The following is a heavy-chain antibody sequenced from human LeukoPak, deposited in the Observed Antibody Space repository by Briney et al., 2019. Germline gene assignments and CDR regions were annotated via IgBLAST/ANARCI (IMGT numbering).Heavy chain of an antibody. Sequence: GGSLRLSCAASGFTFSSYGMNWVRQAPGKGLEWVSYISSSDSTIYYADSVKGRFTISRDNAKNSLYLQMNSLRAEDTAVYYCARGPLYGMDVWGQGTTVTVSS. CDR2: ISSSDSTI. CDR3: ARGPLYGMDV. CDR1: GFTFSSYG. V-gene: IGHV3-48*04. J-gene: IGHJ6*02.